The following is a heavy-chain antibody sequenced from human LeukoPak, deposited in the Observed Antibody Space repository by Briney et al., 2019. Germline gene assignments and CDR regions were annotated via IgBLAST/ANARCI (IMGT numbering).Heavy chain of an antibody. CDR2: IYYSGST. CDR1: GGSIISYY. D-gene: IGHD6-13*01. V-gene: IGHV4-59*01. Sequence: SETLSLTCTVSGGSIISYYWSWIRQPPGKGLEWIGYIYYSGSTNYDPSLKSRVTISVDTSKNQFSLKLSSVTAADTAIYYCARGYGSSWYGVDYWGQGTLVTVSS. CDR3: ARGYGSSWYGVDY. J-gene: IGHJ4*02.